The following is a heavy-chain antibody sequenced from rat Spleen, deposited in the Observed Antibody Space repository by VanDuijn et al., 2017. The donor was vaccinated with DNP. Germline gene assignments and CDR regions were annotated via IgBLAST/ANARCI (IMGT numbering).Heavy chain of an antibody. CDR2: LIYDGSRT. CDR3: ATHETTGPFDY. Sequence: VQLKESGPGLVQPSQTLSLTCTVAGFSLTSNNVHWVRQPPGKGLEWVATLIYDGSRTYYRDSVKGRFTISRDNAKSTLYLQMDSLRSEDTATYYCATHETTGPFDYWGQGVMVPVSS. V-gene: IGHV5S10*01. D-gene: IGHD1-11*01. J-gene: IGHJ2*01. CDR1: GFSLTSNN.